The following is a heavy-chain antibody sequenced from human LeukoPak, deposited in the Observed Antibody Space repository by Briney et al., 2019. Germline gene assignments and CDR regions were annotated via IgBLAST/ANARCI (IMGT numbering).Heavy chain of an antibody. Sequence: GGSLRLSCAASGFTVSSNYMSWVRQAPGKGLEWVSVIYSGGSTNYADSVKGRFTISRDNSKSTLYLQMNSLRAEDTAVYYCATYPPDYWGQGTLVTVSS. J-gene: IGHJ4*02. CDR1: GFTVSSNY. CDR3: ATYPPDY. CDR2: IYSGGST. D-gene: IGHD2-2*01. V-gene: IGHV3-53*01.